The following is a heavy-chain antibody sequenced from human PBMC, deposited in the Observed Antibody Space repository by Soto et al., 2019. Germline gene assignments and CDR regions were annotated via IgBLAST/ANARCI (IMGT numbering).Heavy chain of an antibody. CDR1: GFSFSDYY. Sequence: GGSLRLSCAASGFSFSDYYMSWIRQAPGKGLEWVSLISTSGSSTDYADSVKGRFTISRDNAKNSLSLQMNSLRAEDTAVYYCARGGSSSWALTALGNYYFDYWGQGTLVTVSS. J-gene: IGHJ4*02. V-gene: IGHV3-11*01. D-gene: IGHD6-13*01. CDR3: ARGGSSSWALTALGNYYFDY. CDR2: ISTSGSST.